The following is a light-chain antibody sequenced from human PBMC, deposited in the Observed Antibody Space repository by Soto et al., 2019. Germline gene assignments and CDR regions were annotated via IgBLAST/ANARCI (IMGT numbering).Light chain of an antibody. J-gene: IGKJ5*01. CDR1: QSVTSNF. CDR3: QQYHTSPPT. Sequence: IVLTQSPGTLSLSPGERATLSCRASQSVTSNFLAWYQQKPGQAPRLLIYGASSRATGIPDRFSGSGSGTDFILTISRLEPEDFAVYYCQQYHTSPPTFGQGTRLEIK. CDR2: GAS. V-gene: IGKV3-20*01.